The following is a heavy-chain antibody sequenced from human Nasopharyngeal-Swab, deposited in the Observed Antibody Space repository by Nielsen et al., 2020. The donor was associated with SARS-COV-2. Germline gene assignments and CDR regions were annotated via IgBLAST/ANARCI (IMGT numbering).Heavy chain of an antibody. CDR2: ISYDGGNK. CDR3: ARDQDSSSYFDY. CDR1: GFTFSSYG. D-gene: IGHD6-6*01. Sequence: GESLKISCAASGFTFSSYGMHWVRQAPGKGLEWVAVISYDGGNKYYADSVKGRFTISRDNSKNTLYLQMNSLRAEDTAVYYCARDQDSSSYFDYWGQGTLVTVSS. J-gene: IGHJ4*02. V-gene: IGHV3-30*03.